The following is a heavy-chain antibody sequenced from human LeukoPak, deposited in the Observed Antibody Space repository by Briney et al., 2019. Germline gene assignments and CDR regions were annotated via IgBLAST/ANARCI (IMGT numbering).Heavy chain of an antibody. CDR1: GGSISSYY. CDR3: ARDLGIAVAGNYYYYGMDV. CDR2: IYYSGST. V-gene: IGHV4-59*01. Sequence: SETLSLTCTVSGGSISSYYWSWIRQPPGKGLEGIGYIYYSGSTNYNPSLTSRGTISVDTSKNQFSLKLSSVTAADTAVYYCARDLGIAVAGNYYYYGMDVWGKGTTVTVSS. D-gene: IGHD6-19*01. J-gene: IGHJ6*04.